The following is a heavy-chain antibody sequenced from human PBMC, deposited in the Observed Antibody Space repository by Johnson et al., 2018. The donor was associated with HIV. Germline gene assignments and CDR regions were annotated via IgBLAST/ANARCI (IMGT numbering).Heavy chain of an antibody. V-gene: IGHV3-30*02. Sequence: VQLVESGGGVVQPGGSLRLSCAASGFTFNNYGMHWVRQAPGKGLAWVALIRYDGSNKNYEDSVMGRFTISRDHSKNLLYRQMNSLRPEDTAVYYCARDQDLWGFDAFDICGQGTMISVSS. CDR2: IRYDGSNK. CDR3: ARDQDLWGFDAFDI. CDR1: GFTFNNYG. D-gene: IGHD3-16*01. J-gene: IGHJ3*02.